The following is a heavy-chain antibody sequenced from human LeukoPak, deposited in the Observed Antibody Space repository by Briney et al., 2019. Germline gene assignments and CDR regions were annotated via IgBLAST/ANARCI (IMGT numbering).Heavy chain of an antibody. CDR1: GGSISGSSYY. Sequence: PSETLSLTCNVSGGSISGSSYYWGWIRQPPGKGLEWIGSIFYSGSTYYNPSLKSRVTISVDTSKNQFSLKLSSVTAADTAVYYCARLEVVAAHWGQGTLVTVSS. CDR2: IFYSGST. V-gene: IGHV4-39*01. J-gene: IGHJ4*02. D-gene: IGHD2-15*01. CDR3: ARLEVVAAH.